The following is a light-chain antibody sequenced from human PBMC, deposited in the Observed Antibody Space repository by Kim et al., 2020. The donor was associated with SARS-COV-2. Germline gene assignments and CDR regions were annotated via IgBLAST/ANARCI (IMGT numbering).Light chain of an antibody. CDR1: SGSIASNY. CDR3: QSYDSSNSWV. CDR2: EDN. Sequence: KTVTRSCTGSSGSIASNYVQWYQQRPGSAPTTVIYEDNQRPSGVPDRFSGSIDSSSNSASLTISGLKTEDEADYYCQSYDSSNSWVFGGGTQLTVL. V-gene: IGLV6-57*02. J-gene: IGLJ3*02.